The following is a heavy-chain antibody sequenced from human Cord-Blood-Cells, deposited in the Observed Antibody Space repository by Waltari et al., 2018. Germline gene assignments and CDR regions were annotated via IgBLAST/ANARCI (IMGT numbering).Heavy chain of an antibody. V-gene: IGHV3-30-3*01. Sequence: QVQLVESGGGVVQPGMSLRLSCAAAGFTFSSYAMHWVRQAPGKGLEWVAVISYDGSNKYYADSVKGRFTISRDNSKNTLYLQMNSLRAEDTAVYYCAREDYWGQGTLVTVSS. CDR2: ISYDGSNK. CDR1: GFTFSSYA. J-gene: IGHJ4*02. CDR3: AREDY.